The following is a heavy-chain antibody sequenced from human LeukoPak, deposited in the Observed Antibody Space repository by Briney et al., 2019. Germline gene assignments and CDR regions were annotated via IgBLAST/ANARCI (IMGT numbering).Heavy chain of an antibody. J-gene: IGHJ3*02. Sequence: GESLKISCKGSGYSFTSYWIGWVREMPGKGLEWMGIIYPGDSATRYSPSFQGQVTISADKSISTAYLQWSSLKASDTAMYYCARSHIVVVVAATSDAFDIWGQGTMVTVSS. D-gene: IGHD2-15*01. V-gene: IGHV5-51*01. CDR1: GYSFTSYW. CDR3: ARSHIVVVVAATSDAFDI. CDR2: IYPGDSAT.